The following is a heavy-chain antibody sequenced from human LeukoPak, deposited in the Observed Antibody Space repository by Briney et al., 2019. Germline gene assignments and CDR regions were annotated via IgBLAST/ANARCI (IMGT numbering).Heavy chain of an antibody. J-gene: IGHJ5*02. Sequence: GGSLRLSCAASGFTVSSNYTSWVRQAPGKGLEWVSVIYSGGSTYYADSVKGRFTISRDNSKNTLYLQMNSLRAEDTAVYYCARDRLYYGSGSYYKGGDWFDPWGQGTLVTVSS. D-gene: IGHD3-10*01. CDR1: GFTVSSNY. CDR2: IYSGGST. V-gene: IGHV3-53*01. CDR3: ARDRLYYGSGSYYKGGDWFDP.